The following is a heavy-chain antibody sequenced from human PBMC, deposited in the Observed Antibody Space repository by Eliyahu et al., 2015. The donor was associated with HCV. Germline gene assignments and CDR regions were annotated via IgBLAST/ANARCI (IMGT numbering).Heavy chain of an antibody. J-gene: IGHJ4*02. CDR2: IRLDGTNK. Sequence: QVQLVESGGGXVQPGGSLXLSCSASXXPFSTYGMHWVRQAPGKGLEWVAFIRLDGTNKYYGDSVKGRFTISRDNSKNTLYLQMNSLRADDTAVYYCAAIIVAARGFDYWGQGTLVTVSS. V-gene: IGHV3-30*02. D-gene: IGHD5-12*01. CDR3: AAIIVAARGFDY. CDR1: XXPFSTYG.